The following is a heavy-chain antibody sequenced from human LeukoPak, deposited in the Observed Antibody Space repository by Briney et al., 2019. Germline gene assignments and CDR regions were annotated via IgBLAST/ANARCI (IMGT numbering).Heavy chain of an antibody. D-gene: IGHD2-15*01. Sequence: SETLSLTCTVSGGSISSYYWSWIRQPPGKGLEWIGYIYYSGSTNYNPSLKSRVTISVDTSKNQFSLKLSSVTAADTAVYYCARGAPHCSGGSCYLGPFDYWGQGTLVTVSS. CDR3: ARGAPHCSGGSCYLGPFDY. CDR2: IYYSGST. J-gene: IGHJ4*02. V-gene: IGHV4-59*01. CDR1: GGSISSYY.